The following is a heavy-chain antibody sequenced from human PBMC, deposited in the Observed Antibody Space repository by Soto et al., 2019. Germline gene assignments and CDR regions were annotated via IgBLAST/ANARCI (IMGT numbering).Heavy chain of an antibody. V-gene: IGHV4-4*02. CDR1: GGSIRSSNW. CDR3: ASRPTTPFDY. J-gene: IGHJ4*02. CDR2: IYHSGST. Sequence: QVQLQESGPGLVKPSGTLSLTCAVSGGSIRSSNWCSWVRQPPGKGLEWIGEIYHSGSTNYNPSLKGRVTTSVDKTQKQCPLKPSSVTGADTAVYYCASRPTTPFDYWGQGTLVTVSS. D-gene: IGHD2-2*01.